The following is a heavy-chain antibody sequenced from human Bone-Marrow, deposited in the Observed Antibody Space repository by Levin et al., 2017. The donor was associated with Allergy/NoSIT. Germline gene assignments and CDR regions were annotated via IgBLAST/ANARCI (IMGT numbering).Heavy chain of an antibody. CDR3: ARHVRYRDAPTYFDH. CDR2: IYYSGGT. V-gene: IGHV4-31*03. CDR1: DDSIDSGGYY. J-gene: IGHJ4*02. Sequence: SETLSLTCSVSDDSIDSGGYYWSWVRQHSGKGLEWIGYIYYSGGTFYNPSLKSRTSISIDTSKRQFSLSLTSVTAADTAVYYCARHVRYRDAPTYFDHWGQGVLVTVSS. D-gene: IGHD1-26*01.